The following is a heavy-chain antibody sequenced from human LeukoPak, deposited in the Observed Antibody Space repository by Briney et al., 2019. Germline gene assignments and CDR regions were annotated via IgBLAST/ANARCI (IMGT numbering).Heavy chain of an antibody. D-gene: IGHD3-10*01. J-gene: IGHJ4*02. CDR3: ARHRFRDYYGSGTPLDY. CDR2: IYYSGST. Sequence: PSETLSLTCTVSGGSISSSSYYWGWIRQPPGKGLEWIGSIYYSGSTYYNPSLKGRVTISVDTSKNQFSLKLSSVTAADTAVYYCARHRFRDYYGSGTPLDYWGQGTLVTVSS. CDR1: GGSISSSSYY. V-gene: IGHV4-39*01.